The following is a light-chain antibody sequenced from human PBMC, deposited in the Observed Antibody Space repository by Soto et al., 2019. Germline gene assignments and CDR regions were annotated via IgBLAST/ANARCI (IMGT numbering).Light chain of an antibody. Sequence: DIQMARSPTCVSASVGDRVTITCRASQDISSWLTWYQQKPGKAPKVLIYIASTLQSGVPARFSGNISGTDFILTISSLQSEDFATYFCQQYKRWPLTFGGGTMVDVK. J-gene: IGKJ4*02. CDR3: QQYKRWPLT. V-gene: IGKV1-12*01. CDR2: IAS. CDR1: QDISSW.